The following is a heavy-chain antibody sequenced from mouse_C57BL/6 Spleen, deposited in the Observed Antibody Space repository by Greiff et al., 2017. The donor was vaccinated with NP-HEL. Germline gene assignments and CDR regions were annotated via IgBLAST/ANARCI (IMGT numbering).Heavy chain of an antibody. D-gene: IGHD1-1*01. CDR3: ARTPLTTVVAKDAMDY. V-gene: IGHV1-69*01. CDR1: GYTFTSYW. J-gene: IGHJ4*01. CDR2: IDPSDSYT. Sequence: VQLQQPGAELVMPGASVKLSCKASGYTFTSYWMHWVKQRPGQGLEWIGEIDPSDSYTNYNQKFKGKSTLTVDKSSSTAYMQLSSLTSEDSAVYYCARTPLTTVVAKDAMDYWGQGTSVTVSS.